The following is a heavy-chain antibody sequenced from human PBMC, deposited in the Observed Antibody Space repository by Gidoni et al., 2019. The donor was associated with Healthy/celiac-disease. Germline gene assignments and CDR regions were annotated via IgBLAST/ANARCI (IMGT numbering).Heavy chain of an antibody. CDR2: IYYSGST. D-gene: IGHD5-18*01. Sequence: QLQLQESGPGLVKPSEPLSLTCTVSGGSISSSSYYWGWIRQPPGKGLEWIGSIYYSGSTYYNPSLKSRVTISVDTSKNQFSLKLSSVTAADTAVYYCARLWLAYYYGMDVWGQGTTVTVSS. J-gene: IGHJ6*02. CDR1: GGSISSSSYY. CDR3: ARLWLAYYYGMDV. V-gene: IGHV4-39*01.